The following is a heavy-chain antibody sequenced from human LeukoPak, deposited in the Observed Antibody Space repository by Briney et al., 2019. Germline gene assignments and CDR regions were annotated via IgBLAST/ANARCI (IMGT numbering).Heavy chain of an antibody. CDR1: GFTFDNHV. CDR3: AKGVWYGGIGYFDF. CDR2: VSGSGSTT. D-gene: IGHD3-16*01. V-gene: IGHV3-23*01. J-gene: IGHJ4*02. Sequence: GGSLRLSCSASGFTFDNHVMNWVRQAPGKGLEWVSTVSGSGSTTFYADSVKGRFTISGDNSRNTLSLQMNNLRAGDTAIYFCAKGVWYGGIGYFDFWGQGAPVTVSS.